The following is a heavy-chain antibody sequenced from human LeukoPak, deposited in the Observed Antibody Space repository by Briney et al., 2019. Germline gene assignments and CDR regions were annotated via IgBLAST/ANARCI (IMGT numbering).Heavy chain of an antibody. Sequence: ASVKVSCKASGYTFTSYGISWVRQAPGQGLEWMGWISAYNGNTNYAQKLQGRVTMTTDTSTSTAYMELRSLRSDDTAVYYCARAFHSKVPPVDSYYYYMDVWGKGTTVTVSS. D-gene: IGHD4-11*01. CDR1: GYTFTSYG. CDR3: ARAFHSKVPPVDSYYYYMDV. J-gene: IGHJ6*03. V-gene: IGHV1-18*01. CDR2: ISAYNGNT.